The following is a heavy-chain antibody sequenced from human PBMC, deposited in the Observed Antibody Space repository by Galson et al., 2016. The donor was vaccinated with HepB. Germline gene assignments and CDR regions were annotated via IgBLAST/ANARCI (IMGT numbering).Heavy chain of an antibody. V-gene: IGHV3-7*03. CDR3: AKISVQYSYHYWGFDY. J-gene: IGHJ4*02. CDR2: IKQDGSEK. Sequence: SLRLSCAASGFTISTYFMTWVRQAPGMGLEWLANIKQDGSEKNYVDSVKGRLTISRDNSKTTLYLQMNSLRVEDTAVYYCAKISVQYSYHYWGFDYWGQGTLVTVSS. D-gene: IGHD5-18*01. CDR1: GFTISTYF.